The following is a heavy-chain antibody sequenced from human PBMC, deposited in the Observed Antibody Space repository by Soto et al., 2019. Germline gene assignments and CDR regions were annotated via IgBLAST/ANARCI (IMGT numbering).Heavy chain of an antibody. CDR3: ARGGLVPAVNFDY. D-gene: IGHD2-2*01. Sequence: PSETLSLTCAVSGDSISSGGFSWSWIRQPPGKGLEWIGYIYHSGTSFYNTSLKSRVTISVDGSKNQISLKVNSVTAADTAVYYCARGGLVPAVNFDYWGLGTLVTVSS. CDR2: IYHSGTS. J-gene: IGHJ4*02. CDR1: GDSISSGGFS. V-gene: IGHV4-30-2*01.